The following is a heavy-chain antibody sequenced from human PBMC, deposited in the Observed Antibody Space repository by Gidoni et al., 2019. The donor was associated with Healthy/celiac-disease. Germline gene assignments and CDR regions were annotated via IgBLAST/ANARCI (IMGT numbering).Heavy chain of an antibody. V-gene: IGHV3-30-3*01. CDR1: GFTFSSYA. Sequence: QVQLVESGGGVVQPGRSLRLSCAASGFTFSSYAMHWVRQAPGKGLEWVAVISDDGSNKYYADSVKGRFTISRDNSKNTLYLQMNSLRAEDTAVYYCARETVTWLALDYWGQGTLVTVSS. CDR3: ARETVTWLALDY. J-gene: IGHJ4*02. CDR2: ISDDGSNK. D-gene: IGHD6-19*01.